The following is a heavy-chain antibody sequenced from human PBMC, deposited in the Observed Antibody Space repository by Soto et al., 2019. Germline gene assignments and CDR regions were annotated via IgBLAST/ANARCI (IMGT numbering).Heavy chain of an antibody. CDR1: GGSFSGYY. V-gene: IGHV4-34*01. CDR3: ARGLMSSSWYNYNWFDP. Sequence: QVQLQQWGAGLLKPSETLSITCAVYGGSFSGYYWSWIRQPPGKGLEWIGEINHSGSTNYNPSLKSRVTISVDTSKNQFSLKLSSVTAADTAVYYCARGLMSSSWYNYNWFDPWGQGTLVTVSS. J-gene: IGHJ5*02. CDR2: INHSGST. D-gene: IGHD6-13*01.